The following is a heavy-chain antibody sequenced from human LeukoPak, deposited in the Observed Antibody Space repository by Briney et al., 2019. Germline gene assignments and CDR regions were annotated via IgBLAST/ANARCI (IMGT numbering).Heavy chain of an antibody. J-gene: IGHJ4*02. Sequence: SETLSLTCTGSGGSISSYYWSWIRQPPGKGLEWIGYIYYSGSTNYNPSLKSRVTISVDTSKNQFSLKLSSVTAADTAVYYCARQNYDSSGPRAYYFDYWGQGTLVTVSS. CDR2: IYYSGST. CDR1: GGSISSYY. D-gene: IGHD3-22*01. V-gene: IGHV4-59*08. CDR3: ARQNYDSSGPRAYYFDY.